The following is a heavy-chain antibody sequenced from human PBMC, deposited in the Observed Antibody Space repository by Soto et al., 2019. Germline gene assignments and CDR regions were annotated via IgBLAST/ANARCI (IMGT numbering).Heavy chain of an antibody. CDR2: IYYSGST. D-gene: IGHD3-22*01. CDR3: ARHLGYDSSGYYRNWFDP. CDR1: GGYISSYY. Sequence: SETLSLTCTVSGGYISSYYWSWIRQPTGKGLEWIGYIYYSGSTNYNPSLKSRVTMSVDTSKNHFSLKLSSVTAADTAVYYCARHLGYDSSGYYRNWFDPWGQGTLVTSPQ. J-gene: IGHJ5*02. V-gene: IGHV4-59*08.